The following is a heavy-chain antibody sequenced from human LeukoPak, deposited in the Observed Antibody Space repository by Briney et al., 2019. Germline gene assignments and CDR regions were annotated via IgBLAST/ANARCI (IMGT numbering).Heavy chain of an antibody. CDR1: GGSISTSSYY. V-gene: IGHV4-39*01. J-gene: IGHJ4*02. CDR3: ARLVDTAMVTDY. D-gene: IGHD5-18*01. Sequence: SETLSLTCTVSGGSISTSSYYWGWIRQPPGKGLGWIGTIYYTGSTSYNPSLKSRVTISVDTSKNQFSLNLSSATAADTALYYCARLVDTAMVTDYWGQGTLVTVSS. CDR2: IYYTGST.